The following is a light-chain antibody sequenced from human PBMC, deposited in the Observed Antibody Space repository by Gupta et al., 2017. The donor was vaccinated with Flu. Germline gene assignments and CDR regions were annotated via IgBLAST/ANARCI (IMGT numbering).Light chain of an antibody. J-gene: IGLJ3*02. Sequence: GAVTLTCASSTGAVTNGHYPNWFQQKPGQAPRTLIYSTSHKRAWARARFSGSRLGGKAALTLSGAQDEAEDEYDCLVYNGGRGVFGGGTKL. V-gene: IGLV7-43*01. CDR1: TGAVTNGHY. CDR3: LVYNGGRGV. CDR2: STS.